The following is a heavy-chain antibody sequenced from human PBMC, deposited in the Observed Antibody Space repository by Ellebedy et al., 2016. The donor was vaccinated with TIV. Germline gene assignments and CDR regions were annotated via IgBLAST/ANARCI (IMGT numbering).Heavy chain of an antibody. CDR1: GDSITDSF. D-gene: IGHD2/OR15-2a*01. J-gene: IGHJ6*03. Sequence: SETLSLXXTVSGDSITDSFWSWIRQPAGGRLEWIGRLYPSGSTNSNPSLKSRVTISRDTSKNQFSLSLGSVTAADTAVYYCTRDVLDNTSKYSYYMDVWGNGTTVTVSS. CDR2: LYPSGST. V-gene: IGHV4-4*07. CDR3: TRDVLDNTSKYSYYMDV.